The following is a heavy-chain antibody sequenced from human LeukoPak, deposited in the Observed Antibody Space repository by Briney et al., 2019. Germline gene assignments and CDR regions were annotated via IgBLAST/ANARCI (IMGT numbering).Heavy chain of an antibody. V-gene: IGHV1-2*02. CDR1: GYTFTGYY. CDR2: INPNSGGT. J-gene: IGHJ4*02. D-gene: IGHD1-26*01. CDR3: AREYSGSYQSSTDY. Sequence: GASVKVSCKASGYTFTGYYMHWVRQAPGQGLEWMGWINPNSGGTNYAQKFQGRVTMTRDTSISTAYMELSRLRSDDTAVYYCAREYSGSYQSSTDYWGQGTLVTVSS.